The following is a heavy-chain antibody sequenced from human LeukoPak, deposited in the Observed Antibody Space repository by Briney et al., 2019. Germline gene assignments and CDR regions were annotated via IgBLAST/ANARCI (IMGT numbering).Heavy chain of an antibody. J-gene: IGHJ4*02. CDR1: GFTFSSYE. V-gene: IGHV3-48*03. CDR3: ARDGDSSSWSVDFDY. CDR2: ISNSGSTR. Sequence: PGGSLRLSCAASGFTFSSYEMNWVRQAPGKGLQWVSYISNSGSTRYYAESVKGRFTISRDNTRNSLYLQMNSLRAEDTALYYCARDGDSSSWSVDFDYWGQGTLVTVSS. D-gene: IGHD6-13*01.